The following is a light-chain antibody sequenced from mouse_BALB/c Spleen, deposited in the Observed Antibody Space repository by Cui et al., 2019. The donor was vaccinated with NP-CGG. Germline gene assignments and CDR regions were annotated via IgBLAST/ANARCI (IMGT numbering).Light chain of an antibody. J-gene: IGLJ1*01. CDR1: TGAATTNNY. Sequence: QAVVTQESALTTSPGETVTLTCCSSTGAATTNNYANWVQEKPDHLFTGLIGGTNNRAPGVPARFSGSLIGDKAALTITGAQTEDEAIYFCALWYSNHWVFGGGTKLTVL. CDR2: GTN. V-gene: IGLV1*01. CDR3: ALWYSNHWV.